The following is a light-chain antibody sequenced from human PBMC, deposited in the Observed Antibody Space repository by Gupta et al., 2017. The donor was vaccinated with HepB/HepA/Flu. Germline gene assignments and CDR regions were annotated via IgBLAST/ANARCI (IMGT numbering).Light chain of an antibody. CDR3: TSYAGTNPVV. V-gene: IGLV2-8*01. Sequence: QSVLTQPPSTSASPGQSVTISCTGTSSDVGGYNFVSWYQHHPGNAPKLSIYEVSHRPAGVPNRFSGSKSGDTASLTGSGLQAEDEAYYYCTSYAGTNPVVFGGGTKLTVL. J-gene: IGLJ2*01. CDR1: SSDVGGYNF. CDR2: EVS.